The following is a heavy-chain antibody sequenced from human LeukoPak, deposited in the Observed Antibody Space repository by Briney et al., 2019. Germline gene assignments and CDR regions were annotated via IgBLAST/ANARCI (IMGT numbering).Heavy chain of an antibody. CDR2: MNPNSGNT. CDR1: GYTFTSYD. J-gene: IGHJ4*02. Sequence: ASVKVSCKASGYTFTSYDINWVRQATGQGLEWMGWMNPNSGNTGYAQKFQGRVTMTRNTSISTAYMELSSLRSEDTAVYYCARGQRKDHVWGSYRWGFDYWGQGTLVTVSS. CDR3: ARGQRKDHVWGSYRWGFDY. D-gene: IGHD3-16*02. V-gene: IGHV1-8*01.